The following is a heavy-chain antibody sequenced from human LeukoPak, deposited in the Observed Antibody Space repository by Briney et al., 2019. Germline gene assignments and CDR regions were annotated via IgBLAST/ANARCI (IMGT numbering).Heavy chain of an antibody. CDR2: IYYSGST. Sequence: SETLSLTCTVSGGSISSSSYYWGWIRQPPGKGLEWIGSIYYSGSTYYNPSLKSRVTISVDTSKNQFSLKLSSVTAADTAVYYCARDRPREAAGAVAFDPWGQGTLVTVSS. V-gene: IGHV4-39*07. D-gene: IGHD6-13*01. CDR3: ARDRPREAAGAVAFDP. CDR1: GGSISSSSYY. J-gene: IGHJ5*02.